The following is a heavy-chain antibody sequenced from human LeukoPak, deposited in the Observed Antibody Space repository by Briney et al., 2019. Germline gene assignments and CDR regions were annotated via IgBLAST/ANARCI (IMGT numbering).Heavy chain of an antibody. J-gene: IGHJ6*02. V-gene: IGHV1-2*02. CDR3: ARAPHDYSNSPTYYYYYGMDV. CDR1: GYTFTGYY. D-gene: IGHD4-11*01. CDR2: INPNSGGT. Sequence: GASVKVSCKASGYTFTGYYMHWVRQAPGQGLEWMGWINPNSGGTNYAQKFQGRVTMTRDTSISTAYMELSRLRSDDTAVYYCARAPHDYSNSPTYYYYYGMDVWGQGTTVTVSS.